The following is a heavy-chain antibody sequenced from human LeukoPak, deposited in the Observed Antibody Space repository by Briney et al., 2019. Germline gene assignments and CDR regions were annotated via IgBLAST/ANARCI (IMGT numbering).Heavy chain of an antibody. J-gene: IGHJ4*02. Sequence: SVKVSCKASGGTFSSYAISWVRQAPGQGLEWMGGIIPIFGTANYAQKFQGRVTITTGESTSTAYLELSSLRSEDTAVYYCARGWGGNFDYWGQGTLVTVSS. CDR3: ARGWGGNFDY. CDR2: IIPIFGTA. D-gene: IGHD1-26*01. CDR1: GGTFSSYA. V-gene: IGHV1-69*05.